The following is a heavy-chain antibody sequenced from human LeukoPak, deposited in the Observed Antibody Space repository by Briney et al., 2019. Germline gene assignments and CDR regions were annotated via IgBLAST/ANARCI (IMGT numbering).Heavy chain of an antibody. V-gene: IGHV1-3*01. J-gene: IGHJ6*02. D-gene: IGHD3-16*01. CDR3: ARVVTRLREGDYYYDLDV. CDR2: INAVNGNT. CDR1: GGTFSSYA. Sequence: GASVTVSCTASGGTFSSYAISWVRQAPGQGLEWMGWINAVNGNTEYSQKFQGRVTNTRDTSASTAYMDLSSLRSGDTAVYYCARVVTRLREGDYYYDLDVWGQGTTVTVSS.